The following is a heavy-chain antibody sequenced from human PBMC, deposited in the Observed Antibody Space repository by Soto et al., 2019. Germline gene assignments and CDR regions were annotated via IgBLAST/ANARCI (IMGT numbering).Heavy chain of an antibody. CDR2: ISYDGSNK. D-gene: IGHD6-13*01. J-gene: IGHJ6*02. V-gene: IGHV3-30*18. Sequence: ESGGGVVQPGRSLRLSCAASGFTFSSYGMHWVRQAPGKGLEWVAVISYDGSNKYYADSVKGRFTISRDNSKNTLYLQMNSLRAEDTAVYYCAKELHSSSRDYGMDVWGQGTTVTVSS. CDR1: GFTFSSYG. CDR3: AKELHSSSRDYGMDV.